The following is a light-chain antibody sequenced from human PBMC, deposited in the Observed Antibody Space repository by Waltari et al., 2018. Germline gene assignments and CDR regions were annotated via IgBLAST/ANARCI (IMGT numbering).Light chain of an antibody. CDR3: AVWDNSLNGVV. Sequence: QSVLTQPPSASGTPGQRVTIPCSGSSSNIGSNPVNWYQQLPGTAPSLLIYGDNRRPSGVPDRFSDSKSGTSASLAISGLQSEDEVDFYCAVWDNSLNGVVFGGGTKLTVL. V-gene: IGLV1-44*01. CDR2: GDN. J-gene: IGLJ2*01. CDR1: SSNIGSNP.